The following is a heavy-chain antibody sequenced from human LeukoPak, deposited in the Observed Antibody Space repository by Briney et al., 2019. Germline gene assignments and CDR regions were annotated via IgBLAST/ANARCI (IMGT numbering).Heavy chain of an antibody. D-gene: IGHD6-13*01. V-gene: IGHV1-69*04. Sequence: ASVKVSCKASGGTSSSYAISWVRQAPGQGLVWMGRIIPIPGIANYAQKFQGRVTITADKSTSTAYMELSSLRSEDTAVYYCARDPSSSWYYFDYWGQGTLVTVSS. J-gene: IGHJ4*02. CDR3: ARDPSSSWYYFDY. CDR1: GGTSSSYA. CDR2: IIPIPGIA.